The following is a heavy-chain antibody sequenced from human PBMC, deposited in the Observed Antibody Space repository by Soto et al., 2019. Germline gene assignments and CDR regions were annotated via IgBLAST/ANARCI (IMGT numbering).Heavy chain of an antibody. CDR3: ARDPFNSWYYAFDI. V-gene: IGHV3-33*01. D-gene: IGHD6-13*01. CDR2: IWYDGSNK. Sequence: GGSLRLSCAASGFTFSSYGMHWVRQAPGKGLEWVAVIWYDGSNKYYADSVKGRFTISRDNSKNTLYLQMNSLRAEDTAVYYCARDPFNSWYYAFDIWGQGTMVTVSS. CDR1: GFTFSSYG. J-gene: IGHJ3*02.